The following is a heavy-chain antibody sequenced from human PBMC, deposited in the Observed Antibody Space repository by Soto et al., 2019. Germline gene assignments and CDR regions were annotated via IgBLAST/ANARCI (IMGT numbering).Heavy chain of an antibody. Sequence: ASVKVSCKASGYTFTSYAMHWVRQAPGQRLEWMGWINAGNGNTKYSQKFQGRVTITRDTSASTAYMELSSLRSEDTAVYYCAMGYCSSTSCSSPYYPMDVWGQGTTVTVS. CDR3: AMGYCSSTSCSSPYYPMDV. V-gene: IGHV1-3*01. J-gene: IGHJ6*02. CDR2: INAGNGNT. CDR1: GYTFTSYA. D-gene: IGHD2-2*01.